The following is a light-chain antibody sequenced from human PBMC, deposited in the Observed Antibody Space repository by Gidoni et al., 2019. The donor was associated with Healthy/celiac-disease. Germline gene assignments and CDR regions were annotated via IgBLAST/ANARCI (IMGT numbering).Light chain of an antibody. V-gene: IGKV3-20*01. J-gene: IGKJ1*01. CDR2: GAS. CDR3: QQYGSSPET. CDR1: QSVSSSY. Sequence: EIVLTQSPGTLSLSPGERATLSCRASQSVSSSYLAWYQQKPGQAPRLLIYGASSRATGIPDRVSGSGSGTDFTLTISRLEPEDFAVYYGQQYGSSPETFGQGTKVEIK.